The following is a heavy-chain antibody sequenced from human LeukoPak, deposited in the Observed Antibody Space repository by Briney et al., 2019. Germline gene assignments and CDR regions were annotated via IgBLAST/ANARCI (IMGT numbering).Heavy chain of an antibody. CDR3: ASSGSYSGYMSVRWVDY. V-gene: IGHV4-34*01. Sequence: PSETLSLTCAVYGGSFSGYYWSWIRQPPGKGLEWIGEINHSGSTNYNSSLKSRVTISVDTSKNQFSLKLSSVTAADTAVYYCASSGSYSGYMSVRWVDYWGQGTLVTVSS. CDR1: GGSFSGYY. J-gene: IGHJ4*02. CDR2: INHSGST. D-gene: IGHD1-26*01.